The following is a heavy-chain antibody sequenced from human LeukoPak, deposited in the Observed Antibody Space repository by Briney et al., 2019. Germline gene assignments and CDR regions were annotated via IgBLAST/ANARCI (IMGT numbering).Heavy chain of an antibody. D-gene: IGHD4-17*01. V-gene: IGHV4-59*08. Sequence: PSATLSLTCTVSGGSISSYYWTWIRQPPGKGLEWIGYIYYSGSTNYNPSLKSRVTISVDTSKNQFSLKLSSATAADTAVYYCARHVGVGTVSFDYWGQGTLVTVSS. CDR3: ARHVGVGTVSFDY. CDR1: GGSISSYY. J-gene: IGHJ4*02. CDR2: IYYSGST.